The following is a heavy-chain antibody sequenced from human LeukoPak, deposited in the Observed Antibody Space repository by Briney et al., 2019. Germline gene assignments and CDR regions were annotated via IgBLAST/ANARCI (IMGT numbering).Heavy chain of an antibody. CDR2: ISDNELNK. V-gene: IGHV3-30*04. J-gene: IGHJ2*01. CDR3: ARDDGVDYYFAYFDP. Sequence: PGKSLRLSCAASGFSFSTYSFHWVRQAPGKGLEWVAVISDNELNKFYADSVKGRFTISRDNSKSTVYLQMNSLRPEDTAVYFCARDDGVDYYFAYFDPWGRGTLVAVSS. CDR1: GFSFSTYS. D-gene: IGHD3/OR15-3a*01.